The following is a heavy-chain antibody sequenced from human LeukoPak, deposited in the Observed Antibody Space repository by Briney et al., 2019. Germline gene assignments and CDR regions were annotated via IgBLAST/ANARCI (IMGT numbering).Heavy chain of an antibody. V-gene: IGHV4-34*01. D-gene: IGHD4-17*01. CDR1: GGSFSGYY. J-gene: IGHJ4*02. Sequence: SETLSLTCAVYGGSFSGYYWSWIRQPPGKGLEWIGEINHSGSTNYNPSLKSRVTISVDTSKNQFSLKLGSVTAADTAVYYCASKRYGDYAFDYWGQGTLVTVSS. CDR3: ASKRYGDYAFDY. CDR2: INHSGST.